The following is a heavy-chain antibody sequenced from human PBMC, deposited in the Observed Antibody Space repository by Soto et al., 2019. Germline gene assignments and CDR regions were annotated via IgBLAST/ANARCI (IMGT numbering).Heavy chain of an antibody. CDR2: LSSSGSSA. CDR1: GFIFTNYA. Sequence: EVQLLESGGGLVQPGGSLRLSCAASGFIFTNYAMTWVRQAPGKGLEWVSGLSSSGSSAHYADSVKGRFTISRDNSKNTLYLQMTSLRVDDAAVYYCAKDYSNPIYHYYMDVWGKGTTVTVSS. J-gene: IGHJ6*03. V-gene: IGHV3-23*01. D-gene: IGHD4-4*01. CDR3: AKDYSNPIYHYYMDV.